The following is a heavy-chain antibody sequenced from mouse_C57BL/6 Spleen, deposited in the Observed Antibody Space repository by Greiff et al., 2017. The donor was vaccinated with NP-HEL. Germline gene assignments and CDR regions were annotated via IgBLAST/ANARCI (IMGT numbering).Heavy chain of an antibody. CDR2: IHPNSGST. V-gene: IGHV1-64*01. Sequence: VQLQQPGAELVKPGASVKLSCKASGYTFTSYWMHWVKQRPGQGLEWIGMIHPNSGSTNYNEKFKSKATLTVDKSSSTAYMQLSSLTSEDSAVYYCARHYYGSGAMDYWGQGTSVTVSS. CDR1: GYTFTSYW. D-gene: IGHD1-1*01. CDR3: ARHYYGSGAMDY. J-gene: IGHJ4*01.